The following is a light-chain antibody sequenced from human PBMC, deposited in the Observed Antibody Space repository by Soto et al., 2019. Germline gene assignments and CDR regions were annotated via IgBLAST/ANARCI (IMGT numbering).Light chain of an antibody. CDR1: SSDVGGYNY. V-gene: IGLV2-14*01. CDR2: DVS. J-gene: IGLJ2*01. CDR3: SSYTSSSTLGV. Sequence: LTQPASVSGSPGQSITISCTGTSSDVGGYNYVSWYQQHPGKAPKLMIYDVSNRPSGVSNRFSGSKSGNTASLTISGLQAEDEADYYCSSYTSSSTLGVFGGGTKLTVL.